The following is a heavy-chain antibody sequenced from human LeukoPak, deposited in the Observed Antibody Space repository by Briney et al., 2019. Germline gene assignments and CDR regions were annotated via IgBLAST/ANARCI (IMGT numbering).Heavy chain of an antibody. V-gene: IGHV3-7*01. J-gene: IGHJ6*02. CDR1: GFTFSSYW. Sequence: GGSLRLSCAASGFTFSSYWMSWVRQAPGKGLEWVANIKQDGSEKYYVDSVKGRFTISRDNAKNSLYLQMNSLRAEDTAVYYCAREGIAAAGPIYYYYYGMDVWGQGTTVTVSS. CDR2: IKQDGSEK. CDR3: AREGIAAAGPIYYYYYGMDV. D-gene: IGHD6-13*01.